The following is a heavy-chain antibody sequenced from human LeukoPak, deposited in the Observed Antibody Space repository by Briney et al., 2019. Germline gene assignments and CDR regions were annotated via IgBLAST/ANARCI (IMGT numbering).Heavy chain of an antibody. CDR3: AKEVSLADIVVVPAAIPPFDY. Sequence: GGSLRLSCAASGFTFSSYGVHWVRQAPGKGLEWVAFIRYDGSNKYYADSVKGRFTISRDNSKNTLYLQMNSLRAEDTAVYYCAKEVSLADIVVVPAAIPPFDYWGQGTPVTVSS. CDR2: IRYDGSNK. J-gene: IGHJ4*02. D-gene: IGHD2-2*02. V-gene: IGHV3-30*02. CDR1: GFTFSSYG.